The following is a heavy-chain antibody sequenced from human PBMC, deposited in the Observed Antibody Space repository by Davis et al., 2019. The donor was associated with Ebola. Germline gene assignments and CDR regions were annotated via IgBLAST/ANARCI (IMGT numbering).Heavy chain of an antibody. CDR2: INPSDGSA. CDR1: RYTFSNYY. CDR3: ARGKWFDP. J-gene: IGHJ5*02. V-gene: IGHV1-46*01. Sequence: ASVKVSCKASRYTFSNYYMHWVRQAPGQGLEWLGIINPSDGSATFAQKFQGRVTLTADKATNTAYMELSGLRFDDTAVYYCARGKWFDPWGQGTLVSVTS.